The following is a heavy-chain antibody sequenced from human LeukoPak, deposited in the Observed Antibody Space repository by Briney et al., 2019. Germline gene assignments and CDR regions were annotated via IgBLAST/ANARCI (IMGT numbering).Heavy chain of an antibody. CDR1: GGSISSSSYY. CDR2: IYYSGST. J-gene: IGHJ4*02. D-gene: IGHD3-22*01. CDR3: ARLIVVAPYFDY. Sequence: SETLSLTCTVSGGSISSSSYYWGWIRQPPGKGLEWNGSIYYSGSTYYNPSLKSRVTISVDTSKNQFSLKLSSVTAADTAVYYCARLIVVAPYFDYWGQGTLVTVSS. V-gene: IGHV4-39*07.